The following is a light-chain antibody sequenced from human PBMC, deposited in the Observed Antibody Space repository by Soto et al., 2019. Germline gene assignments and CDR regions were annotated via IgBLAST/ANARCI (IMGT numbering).Light chain of an antibody. CDR3: QQRTDWPPVYT. V-gene: IGKV3-11*01. Sequence: EIVLTQSPVTLSLSPGDRATLSCRPSQSVSSFLAWYQQKPGQPPRLLIYDVSNRAAGIPARFSGSGSATDFTLTISSLEPEDFAVYYCQQRTDWPPVYTFGQGTKLEIK. CDR2: DVS. CDR1: QSVSSF. J-gene: IGKJ2*01.